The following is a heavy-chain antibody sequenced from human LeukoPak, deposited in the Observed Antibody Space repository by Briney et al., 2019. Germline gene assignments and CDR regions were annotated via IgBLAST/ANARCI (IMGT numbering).Heavy chain of an antibody. J-gene: IGHJ4*02. V-gene: IGHV4-4*07. CDR2: IYSSGAT. Sequence: KPSETLSLTCTVSGGSISSYYWGWIRQPAGKGLEWIGRIYSSGATNHNPSLKSRVTMSIDTSKNQVSLKLSSVTAADTAIYYCARDLADWGQGALVTVSS. CDR3: ARDLAD. CDR1: GGSISSYY.